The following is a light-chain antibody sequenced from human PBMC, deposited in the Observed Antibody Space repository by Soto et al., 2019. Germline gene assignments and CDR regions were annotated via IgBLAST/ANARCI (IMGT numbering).Light chain of an antibody. CDR2: DAS. V-gene: IGKV3-20*01. CDR1: QSVNSNL. J-gene: IGKJ2*01. Sequence: EIVLTQSPGTLSLSPGEGATVSCRASQSVNSNLLAWFQQKPGQAPRLLIHDASRRATGIPDRCSGNGSGTDFTRSVSTLEPEDFAVYYCHQYVSSPLTFGQGTKLEIK. CDR3: HQYVSSPLT.